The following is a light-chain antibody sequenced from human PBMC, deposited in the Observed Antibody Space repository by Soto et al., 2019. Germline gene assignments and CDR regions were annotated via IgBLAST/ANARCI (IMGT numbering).Light chain of an antibody. CDR2: AAS. J-gene: IGKJ4*01. CDR1: QGISNY. V-gene: IGKV1D-8*01. Sequence: IQMTQSPSSLSASIGERVTMSCRASQGISNYLAWYQQKPGKAPELLIYAASTLQSGVPSRFSGSGSGTDFTLTISCLQSEDFATYYCQQYYSFPPTFGGGTKVDIK. CDR3: QQYYSFPPT.